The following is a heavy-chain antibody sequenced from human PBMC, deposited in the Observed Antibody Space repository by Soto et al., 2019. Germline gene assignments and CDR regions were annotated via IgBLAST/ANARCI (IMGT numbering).Heavy chain of an antibody. Sequence: PSETLSLTCAVSSGSISSSNWWSWVRQPPGKGLEWIGEIYHSGSTNYNPSLKSRVTISVDKSKNQFSLKLSSVTAADTAVYYCARRPGIAAAASPAPFDYWGQGTLVTVSS. CDR1: SGSISSSNW. V-gene: IGHV4-4*02. CDR3: ARRPGIAAAASPAPFDY. J-gene: IGHJ4*02. D-gene: IGHD6-13*01. CDR2: IYHSGST.